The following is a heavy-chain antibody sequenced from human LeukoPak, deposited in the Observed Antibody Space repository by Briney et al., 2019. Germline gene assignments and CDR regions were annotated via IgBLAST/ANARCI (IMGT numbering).Heavy chain of an antibody. CDR2: ISGSGGST. V-gene: IGHV3-23*01. J-gene: IGHJ3*02. D-gene: IGHD5-18*01. CDR1: GFTFSSYA. CDR3: AKGQGYPQEVDAFDI. Sequence: GGSLRLSCAASGFTFSSYAMSWVRQAPGKGLVWVSAISGSGGSTYYADSVKGRFTISRDNSKNTLYLQMNSLRAEDTAVYYCAKGQGYPQEVDAFDIWGQGTMVTVSS.